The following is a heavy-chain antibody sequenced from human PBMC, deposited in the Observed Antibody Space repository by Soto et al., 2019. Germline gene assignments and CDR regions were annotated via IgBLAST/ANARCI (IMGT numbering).Heavy chain of an antibody. CDR1: GFTFSSYG. D-gene: IGHD3-16*01. V-gene: IGHV3-33*01. CDR2: IWYDGSNK. Sequence: QVQLVESGGGVVQPGRSLRLSCAASGFTFSSYGMHWVRQAPGKGLEWVAVIWYDGSNKYYADSVKGRFTISRDNSKNTLYLQMNSLRAEDTAVYYCARGWGNSTINYYYYGMDVWGQGTTVTVSS. J-gene: IGHJ6*02. CDR3: ARGWGNSTINYYYYGMDV.